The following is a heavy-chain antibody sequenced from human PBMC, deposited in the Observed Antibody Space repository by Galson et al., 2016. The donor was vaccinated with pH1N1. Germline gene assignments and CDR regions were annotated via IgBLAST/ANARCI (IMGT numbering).Heavy chain of an antibody. CDR2: INQDGSKK. J-gene: IGHJ4*02. CDR3: ARAIAAAGRL. Sequence: SLRLSCAASGFTINTYWMTWVRQAPGKGLEWVANINQDGSKKDFVDSVQGRVTISGDNAKNSLFLQMNSLRAEDTAVYYCARAIAAAGRLWGQGTLVTVSS. CDR1: GFTINTYW. V-gene: IGHV3-7*04. D-gene: IGHD6-13*01.